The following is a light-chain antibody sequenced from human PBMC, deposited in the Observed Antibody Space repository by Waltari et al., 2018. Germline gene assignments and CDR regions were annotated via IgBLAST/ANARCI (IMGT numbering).Light chain of an antibody. CDR3: QPHGSFPQQ. J-gene: IGKJ1*01. CDR2: DAS. CDR1: QSITNNL. V-gene: IGKV3-20*01. Sequence: EIVLTQSSGTLSLSPGEGATRSCRPSQSITNNLLAWYQQRPGQAPRLLVSDASSRATGIPARFSGSGYGTDFTLTISRLEPEDFALYFCQPHGSFPQQFGPGTKVEIK.